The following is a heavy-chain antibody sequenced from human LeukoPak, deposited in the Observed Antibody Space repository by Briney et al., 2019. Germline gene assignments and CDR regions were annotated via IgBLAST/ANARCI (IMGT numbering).Heavy chain of an antibody. CDR3: AKDQQSISYSP. V-gene: IGHV3-23*01. Sequence: GGSLRLSCAASGFPFSSHAMSWVRQAPGKGLEWVSTISGSGGSTYYADSVKGRFTISRDNSKNTLYLQMNSLRVEDTAIYNCAKDQQSISYSPWGQGTLVTVSS. D-gene: IGHD4-11*01. CDR1: GFPFSSHA. CDR2: ISGSGGST. J-gene: IGHJ5*02.